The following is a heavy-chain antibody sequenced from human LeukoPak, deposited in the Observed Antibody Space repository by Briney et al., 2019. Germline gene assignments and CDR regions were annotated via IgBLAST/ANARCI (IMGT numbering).Heavy chain of an antibody. CDR3: ARDYNWGFDY. CDR2: INASDVNT. D-gene: IGHD1-20*01. CDR1: GFTFREYS. Sequence: GVSLRLSRAASGFTFREYSMNGVRQAPAKGLEWIAYINASDVNTFYADSVRGRFIISRDNAKNFVYLQLSGLGAEDTAVYFCARDYNWGFDYWGQGALVTVSS. V-gene: IGHV3-48*04. J-gene: IGHJ4*02.